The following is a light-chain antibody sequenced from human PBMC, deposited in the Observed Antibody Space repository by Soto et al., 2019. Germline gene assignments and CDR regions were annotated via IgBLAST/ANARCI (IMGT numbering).Light chain of an antibody. V-gene: IGKV1-27*01. CDR1: QGFGNY. CDR2: AAS. J-gene: IGKJ3*01. Sequence: DIQMTQSPSSLSASVGDRVTITCRASQGFGNYLAWYQQKPGKVPKLLIYAASTLQSGVPSRFSGSGSGTDFTLTISSLQPEDVATYYCQNYNNAPHTFGPGTKVDIK. CDR3: QNYNNAPHT.